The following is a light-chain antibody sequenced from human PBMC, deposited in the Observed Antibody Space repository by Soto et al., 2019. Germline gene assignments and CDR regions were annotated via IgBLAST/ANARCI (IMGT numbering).Light chain of an antibody. Sequence: QSALTQPASVSGSPGQSITISCTGTSSDVGSYNLVSWYQQHPGKAPKLMIYEGSKRPSGVSNRFSGSKSGNTASLTISGLQAEDEADYYCCSYADGSTYVVFGGGTKLTFL. CDR1: SSDVGSYNL. CDR2: EGS. V-gene: IGLV2-23*01. CDR3: CSYADGSTYVV. J-gene: IGLJ2*01.